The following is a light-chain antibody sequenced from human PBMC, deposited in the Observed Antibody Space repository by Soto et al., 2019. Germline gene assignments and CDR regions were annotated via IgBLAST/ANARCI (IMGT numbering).Light chain of an antibody. V-gene: IGKV1-5*03. CDR3: QQYNSRPYT. CDR2: KAS. Sequence: DIQMTQSPSTLSASVGDRVTITCRASQSISSWLAWYQQKPGKAPKLLIYKASSLESGVPSRFSGSGSGTEFTLTISSLQPDDFVTYYCQQYNSRPYTFGQGTKLEIK. CDR1: QSISSW. J-gene: IGKJ2*01.